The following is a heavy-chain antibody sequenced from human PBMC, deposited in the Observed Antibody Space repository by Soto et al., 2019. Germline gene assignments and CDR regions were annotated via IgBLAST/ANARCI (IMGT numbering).Heavy chain of an antibody. CDR3: ARRGMAAHLGYYYGIHV. Sequence: PGESLRISCKASGYTFTGYGISWVRQLPGKGLEWMGRIDTSDSYTNYSPSFQGHVTISTDKSISTAYLQWSSLKASDTAMYYCARRGMAAHLGYYYGIHVWGQGTTVTLSS. CDR2: IDTSDSYT. CDR1: GYTFTGYG. J-gene: IGHJ6*02. D-gene: IGHD6-25*01. V-gene: IGHV5-10-1*01.